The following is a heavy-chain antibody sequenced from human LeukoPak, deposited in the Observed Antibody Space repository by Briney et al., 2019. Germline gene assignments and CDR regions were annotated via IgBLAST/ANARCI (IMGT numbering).Heavy chain of an antibody. J-gene: IGHJ4*02. CDR2: IIPIFGIA. V-gene: IGHV1-69*04. CDR1: GGTFSNYA. Sequence: SVKVSCKASGGTFSNYAISWVRQAPGQGLEWMGRIIPIFGIANYAQKFQGRVTITADKSTSTAYMELSSLRSEDTAVYYCARDLPRGAYYDSSGPFDYWGQGTLVTVSS. CDR3: ARDLPRGAYYDSSGPFDY. D-gene: IGHD3-22*01.